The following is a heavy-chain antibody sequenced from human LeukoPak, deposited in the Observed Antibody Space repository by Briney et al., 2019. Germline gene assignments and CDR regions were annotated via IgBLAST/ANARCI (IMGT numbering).Heavy chain of an antibody. D-gene: IGHD3-22*01. CDR3: ARSPPVANLNPEYYYDSRTHFDY. J-gene: IGHJ4*02. Sequence: ASVKVSCKASGGTFSNYAISWVRQAPGQGLEWMGIINPSGGSTSYAQKFQGRVTMTRDTSTSTVYMELSSLRSEDTAVYYCARSPPVANLNPEYYYDSRTHFDYWGQGTLVTVSS. CDR2: INPSGGST. V-gene: IGHV1-46*01. CDR1: GGTFSNYA.